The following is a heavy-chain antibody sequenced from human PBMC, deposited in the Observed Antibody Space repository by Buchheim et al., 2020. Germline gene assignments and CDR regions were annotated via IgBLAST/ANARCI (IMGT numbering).Heavy chain of an antibody. D-gene: IGHD6-19*01. J-gene: IGHJ4*02. CDR3: ATRIAVAPEGVY. Sequence: EVQLMESGGGLVQPRGSLRLSCAASGFTFSSYWMSWVRQAPGKGLEWVANIKQDGSEKYYVDSVKGRFTISRDNAKNSLSPQMNCLRAEDAAVYYCATRIAVAPEGVYWGQGTL. CDR1: GFTFSSYW. CDR2: IKQDGSEK. V-gene: IGHV3-7*03.